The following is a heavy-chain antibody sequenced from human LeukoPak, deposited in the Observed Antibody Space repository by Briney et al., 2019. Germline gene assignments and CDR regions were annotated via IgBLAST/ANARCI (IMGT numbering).Heavy chain of an antibody. V-gene: IGHV3-23*01. Sequence: GGSLRLSCAASGFTFSSYAMSWIRQAPGKGLEWVSAISGSGGSTYYADSVKGRFTISRDNSKNTLYLQMNSLRAEDTAVYYCAKRSSSGYAFDIWGQGTMVTVSS. J-gene: IGHJ3*02. CDR1: GFTFSSYA. CDR3: AKRSSSGYAFDI. CDR2: ISGSGGST. D-gene: IGHD6-13*01.